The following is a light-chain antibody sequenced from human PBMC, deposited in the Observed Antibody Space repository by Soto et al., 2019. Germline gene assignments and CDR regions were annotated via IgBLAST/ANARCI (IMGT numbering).Light chain of an antibody. CDR2: SRN. Sequence: QAVVTQETSFSVSPGGTVTLTCGLTSGSVSTTYYPSWYQQTPGQAPRTLIYSRNIRSSGVPDRFSGSILGNKAALTITGAQADDESDYHCMLYMGGGLVVFGGGTKLTVL. CDR3: MLYMGGGLVV. J-gene: IGLJ2*01. V-gene: IGLV8-61*01. CDR1: SGSVSTTYY.